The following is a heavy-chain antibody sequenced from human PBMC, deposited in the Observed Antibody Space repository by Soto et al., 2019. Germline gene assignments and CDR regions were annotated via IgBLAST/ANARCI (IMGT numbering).Heavy chain of an antibody. CDR1: GVTVSSNH. V-gene: IGHV3-66*01. D-gene: IGHD1-1*01. CDR2: IHSGSNT. CDR3: ASGANWNPGVFDY. J-gene: IGHJ4*02. Sequence: PGGSLRLSCAASGVTVSSNHMSWVRQAPGKGLEWVSAIHSGSNTYYGDSVKGRFTISRDNSNNTLHLQMNSLRAEDTAMYYCASGANWNPGVFDYWGQGTLVTVSS.